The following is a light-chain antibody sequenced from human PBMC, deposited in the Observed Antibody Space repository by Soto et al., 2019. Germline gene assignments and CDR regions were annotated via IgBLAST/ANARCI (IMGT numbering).Light chain of an antibody. V-gene: IGKV3-15*01. CDR1: QSVSSN. J-gene: IGKJ1*01. CDR3: QQYNNWPRT. CDR2: GAS. Sequence: EIVMTKSPATLSVSPLEIATLSCMASQSVSSNLAWYQQKPGQAPKLLIYGASTRATGIPARFSGSGSGTEFTLTISSLQSEDFAVYYCQQYNNWPRTFGQGTKVDIK.